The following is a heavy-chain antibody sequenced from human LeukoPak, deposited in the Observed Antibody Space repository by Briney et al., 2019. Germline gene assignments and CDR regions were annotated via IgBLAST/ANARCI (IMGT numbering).Heavy chain of an antibody. CDR1: GFTFSSYA. D-gene: IGHD2-2*01. CDR2: ISGSGGST. Sequence: HPGGSLRLSCAASGFTFSSYAMSWVRQAPGKGLEWVSAISGSGGSTYYADSVKGRLTISRDNSKNTLYLQMNSLRAEDTAVYYCAKVGIVVVPAASYYFDYWGQGTLVTVSS. V-gene: IGHV3-23*01. CDR3: AKVGIVVVPAASYYFDY. J-gene: IGHJ4*02.